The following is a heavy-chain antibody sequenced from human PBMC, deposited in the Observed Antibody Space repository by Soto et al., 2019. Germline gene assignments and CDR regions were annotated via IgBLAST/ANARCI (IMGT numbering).Heavy chain of an antibody. J-gene: IGHJ6*02. CDR3: ARDQGARMQPGIIDPSDMDV. Sequence: QVHLVQSGAEVKKPGASVRVSCKASGYAFTAYYLHWVRQAPGQGLEWLGWINPNRGDTIYRPKFQGRVTMTRDTSISTAYMEVTGLTSEDTAVYYCARDQGARMQPGIIDPSDMDVWGQGTTVTVSS. CDR2: INPNRGDT. V-gene: IGHV1-2*02. D-gene: IGHD2-15*01. CDR1: GYAFTAYY.